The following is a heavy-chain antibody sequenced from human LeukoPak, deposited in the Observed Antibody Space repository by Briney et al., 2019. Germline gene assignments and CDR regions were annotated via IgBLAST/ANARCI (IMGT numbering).Heavy chain of an antibody. V-gene: IGHV3-7*01. Sequence: GGSLRLSCIASGFTFSSYWMSWVRQAPGKGLEWVANIKQEGSDKYYVDSVKGRFTISRDNAKNSLYLQMNSLRAEDTAVYYCARSGSYLSEDYWGQGTLVTVSS. CDR1: GFTFSSYW. CDR2: IKQEGSDK. CDR3: ARSGSYLSEDY. J-gene: IGHJ4*02. D-gene: IGHD1-26*01.